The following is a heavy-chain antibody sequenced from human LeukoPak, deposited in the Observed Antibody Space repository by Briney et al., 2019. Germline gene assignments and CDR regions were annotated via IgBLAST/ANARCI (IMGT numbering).Heavy chain of an antibody. D-gene: IGHD1-1*01. Sequence: PSETLSLTCTVSGGSVSSGSYYWSWIRQPPGKGLEWIGSIYYSGRTNYNPSLKSRVTISVATSKNQFSLKLNSMTAADTAVYHCARAGQYIADYFDYWGQGTLVTVSS. CDR2: IYYSGRT. J-gene: IGHJ4*02. CDR3: ARAGQYIADYFDY. V-gene: IGHV4-61*01. CDR1: GGSVSSGSYY.